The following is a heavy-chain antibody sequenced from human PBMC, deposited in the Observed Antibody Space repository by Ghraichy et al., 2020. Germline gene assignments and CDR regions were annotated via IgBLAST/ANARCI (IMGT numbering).Heavy chain of an antibody. CDR2: TRNKANNYTT. Sequence: LSLTCAASGFTFSDHYMDWVRQAPGKGLEWVGRTRNKANNYTTQYAASVKGRFTISRDDSKNSLYLQMNSLKTEDTAVYYCARSKGGGATPKHDYWGQGTLVTVSS. CDR3: ARSKGGGATPKHDY. D-gene: IGHD1-26*01. CDR1: GFTFSDHY. J-gene: IGHJ4*02. V-gene: IGHV3-72*01.